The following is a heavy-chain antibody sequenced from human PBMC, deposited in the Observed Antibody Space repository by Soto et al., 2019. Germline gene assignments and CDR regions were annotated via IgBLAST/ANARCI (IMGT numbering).Heavy chain of an antibody. CDR2: ISGSGGST. J-gene: IGHJ4*02. CDR3: ARLSSSWQYCDY. D-gene: IGHD6-13*01. CDR1: GFTFSSYA. V-gene: IGHV3-23*01. Sequence: GGSLRLSCAASGFTFSSYAMSWVRQAPGKGLEWVSSISGSGGSTYYADSVKGRFTISRDNSKTTLYLQMNSLRAEDTAVYYCARLSSSWQYCDYWGQGTMGTVSS.